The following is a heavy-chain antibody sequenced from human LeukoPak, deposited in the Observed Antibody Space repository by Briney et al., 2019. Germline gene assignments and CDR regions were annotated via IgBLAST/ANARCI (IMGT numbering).Heavy chain of an antibody. CDR2: ISGSGGST. J-gene: IGHJ5*02. CDR1: GFTFSSYA. V-gene: IGHV3-23*01. CDR3: AKAMVAATIWFDP. D-gene: IGHD2-15*01. Sequence: RGSLSLSCAASGFTFSSYAMSWVRQAPGKGLEWVSAISGSGGSTYYADSVKGRFTISRDNSKNTLYLQMNSLRAEDTAVYYCAKAMVAATIWFDPWGQGTLVTVSS.